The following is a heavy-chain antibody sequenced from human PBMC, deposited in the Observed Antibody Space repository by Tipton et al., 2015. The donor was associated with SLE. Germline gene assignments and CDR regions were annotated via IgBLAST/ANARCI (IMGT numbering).Heavy chain of an antibody. CDR1: GGSFSGYY. Sequence: TLSLTCAVYGGSFSGYYWSWIRQPPGKGLEWIGEINHSGSTNYNPSLKSRVTISVDTSKNQFSLKLSSVTAADTVVYYCARVATKKDWFDPWGQGTLVTVSS. CDR2: INHSGST. CDR3: ARVATKKDWFDP. D-gene: IGHD5-12*01. V-gene: IGHV4-34*01. J-gene: IGHJ5*02.